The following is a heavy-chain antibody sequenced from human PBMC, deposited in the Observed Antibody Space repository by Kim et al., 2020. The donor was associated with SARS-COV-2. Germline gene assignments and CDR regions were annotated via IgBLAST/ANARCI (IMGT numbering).Heavy chain of an antibody. J-gene: IGHJ4*02. Sequence: GGSLRLSCAASGFTFSSYAMSWVRQAPGKGLEWVSAISGSGGSTYYADSVKGRFTISRDNSKNTLYLQMNSLRAEDTAVYYCAKDPQTYYYDSSGYGTSGYWGQGTLVTVSS. CDR1: GFTFSSYA. CDR2: ISGSGGST. D-gene: IGHD3-22*01. V-gene: IGHV3-23*01. CDR3: AKDPQTYYYDSSGYGTSGY.